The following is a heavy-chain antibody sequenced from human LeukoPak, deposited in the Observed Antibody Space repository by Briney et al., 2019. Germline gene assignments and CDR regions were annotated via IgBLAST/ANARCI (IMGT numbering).Heavy chain of an antibody. J-gene: IGHJ5*02. Sequence: PGRSLRLSCAASGFTFSSYGMHWVRQAPGKGLEWVSVIYSGGSTYYSDSVKGRFTISRDNSKNTLYLQMNSLRAEDTAVYYCARDGYDFWSGTPNWFDPWGQGTLVTVSS. CDR2: IYSGGST. CDR1: GFTFSSYG. CDR3: ARDGYDFWSGTPNWFDP. V-gene: IGHV3-NL1*01. D-gene: IGHD3-3*01.